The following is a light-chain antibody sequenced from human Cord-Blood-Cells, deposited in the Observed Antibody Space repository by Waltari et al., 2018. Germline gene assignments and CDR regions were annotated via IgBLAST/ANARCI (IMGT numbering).Light chain of an antibody. V-gene: IGLV2-23*01. Sequence: QSALTHLASVYRSRGHSITISCTGTSRHVGSYYLLPWYQQHPGKAPKLMIYEGSKRPSGVSNRFSGSKSGNTASLTISGRQAEDEADYYCCSYAGSSTWVFGGGTKLTVL. J-gene: IGLJ3*02. CDR3: CSYAGSSTWV. CDR2: EGS. CDR1: SRHVGSYYL.